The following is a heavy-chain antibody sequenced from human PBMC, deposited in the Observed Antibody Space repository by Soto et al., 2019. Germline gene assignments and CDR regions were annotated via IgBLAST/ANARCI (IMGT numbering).Heavy chain of an antibody. CDR1: SDSIAGENW. D-gene: IGHD6-25*01. V-gene: IGHV4-4*02. J-gene: IGHJ4*02. Sequence: QVQLQESGPGLVKLSETLSLTCTVSSDSIAGENWWSWVRQPPGMGLEWIGEIFHTGGTNYNPSLKGRVTMEVDKSKNQFSLKLISATAADTAVYYCARVFSSGSGWMYYFDFWGQGTLVSVSS. CDR3: ARVFSSGSGWMYYFDF. CDR2: IFHTGGT.